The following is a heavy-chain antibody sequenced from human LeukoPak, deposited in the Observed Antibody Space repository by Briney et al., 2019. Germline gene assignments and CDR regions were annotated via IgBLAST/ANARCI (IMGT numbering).Heavy chain of an antibody. CDR3: TTGVHCSGSSCYSSIVH. Sequence: GGSLRLSCAASGFTFSNAWMSWVRQAPGKGLEWVGRIKSKTDGGTTDYAAPVKGRFTISRVDSKNTLYLQMNSLKTEDTAVYYRTTGVHCSGSSCYSSIVHWGQGTLVTVSS. V-gene: IGHV3-15*01. CDR2: IKSKTDGGTT. D-gene: IGHD2-15*01. CDR1: GFTFSNAW. J-gene: IGHJ5*02.